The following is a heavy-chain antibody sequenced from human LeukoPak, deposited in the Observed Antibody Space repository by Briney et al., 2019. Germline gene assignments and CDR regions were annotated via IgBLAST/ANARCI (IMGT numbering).Heavy chain of an antibody. CDR2: INHSGST. J-gene: IGHJ5*02. V-gene: IGHV4-34*01. CDR1: GGSISSYY. CDR3: ARGRRGSSSSYWFDP. D-gene: IGHD6-6*01. Sequence: KPSETLSLTCTVSGGSISSYYWSWIRQPPGKGLEWIGEINHSGSTNYNPSLKSRVTISVDTSKNQFSLKLSSVTAADTAVYYCARGRRGSSSSYWFDPWGQGTLVTVSS.